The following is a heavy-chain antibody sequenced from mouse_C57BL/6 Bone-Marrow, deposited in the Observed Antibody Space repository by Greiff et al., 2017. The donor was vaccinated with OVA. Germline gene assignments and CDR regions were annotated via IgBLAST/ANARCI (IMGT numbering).Heavy chain of an antibody. Sequence: EVKLMESGAELVRPGASVKLSCTASGFNIKDDYMHWVKQRPEQGLEWIGWIDPENGDTEYASKFQGTATITADTASNTAYLQLSSLTSEDTAVYYCTSYGNFDYWGQGTTLTVSS. D-gene: IGHD2-1*01. CDR2: IDPENGDT. V-gene: IGHV14-4*01. J-gene: IGHJ2*01. CDR3: TSYGNFDY. CDR1: GFNIKDDY.